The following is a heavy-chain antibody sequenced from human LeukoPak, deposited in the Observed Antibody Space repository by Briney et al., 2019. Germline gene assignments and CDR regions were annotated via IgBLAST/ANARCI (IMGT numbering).Heavy chain of an antibody. D-gene: IGHD2-15*01. V-gene: IGHV3-7*01. CDR3: TRWARYCSSGSCYSWFDP. J-gene: IGHJ5*02. Sequence: PGGSLRLSCVASGFTFSSYWMSWVRQAPGKGLEWVANMKIEGSEEYYVDSVKGRFIISRDNAKNSLYLQMNSLRVDDTAVYYCTRWARYCSSGSCYSWFDPWGQGTLVTVSS. CDR1: GFTFSSYW. CDR2: MKIEGSEE.